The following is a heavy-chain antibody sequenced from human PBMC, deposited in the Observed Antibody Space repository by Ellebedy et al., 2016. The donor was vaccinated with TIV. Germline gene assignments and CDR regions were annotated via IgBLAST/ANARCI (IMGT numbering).Heavy chain of an antibody. D-gene: IGHD3-3*01. Sequence: GGSLTLSXAPSGLSGGDYVMHWVRQAPGKGLEWVAGNSWNSAGVAYADSVQGRFTISRDNAKNSLYVQMDSLTTDDTALYYCAKDTASAISRPRDGIDLWGQGTMVTASP. CDR2: NSWNSAGV. CDR3: AKDTASAISRPRDGIDL. V-gene: IGHV3-9*01. CDR1: GLSGGDYV. J-gene: IGHJ3*01.